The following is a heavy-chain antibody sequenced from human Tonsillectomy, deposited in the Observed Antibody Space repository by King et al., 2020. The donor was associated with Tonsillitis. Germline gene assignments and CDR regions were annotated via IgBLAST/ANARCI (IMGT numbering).Heavy chain of an antibody. CDR2: INPSDGSR. V-gene: IGHV1-46*01. CDR3: ARDRAIQLSFGPDF. J-gene: IGHJ4*02. Sequence: QLVQSGAEVKKPGASVKVSCKASGYTFTSYYIHWVRQAPGQGLEWMGVINPSDGSRSTAQKCRGRVSMTRDESTSTIYMELSSLRSEDAAVYFCARDRAIQLSFGPDFWGQGTLVTVSS. D-gene: IGHD5-18*01. CDR1: GYTFTSYY.